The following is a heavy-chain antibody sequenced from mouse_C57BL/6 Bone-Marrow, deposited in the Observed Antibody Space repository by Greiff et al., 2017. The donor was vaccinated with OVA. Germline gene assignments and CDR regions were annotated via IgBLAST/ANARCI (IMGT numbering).Heavy chain of an antibody. J-gene: IGHJ4*01. Sequence: EVQLVESGGGLVQPGGSLKLSCAASGFTFSDYYMYWVRQTPEKRLEWVAYISNGGGSTYYPDTVKGRFTISRDNAKNTLYLQMSRLKSEDTAMYYCARHGDGYYLYAMDYWGQGTSVTVSS. CDR2: ISNGGGST. V-gene: IGHV5-12*01. D-gene: IGHD2-3*01. CDR3: ARHGDGYYLYAMDY. CDR1: GFTFSDYY.